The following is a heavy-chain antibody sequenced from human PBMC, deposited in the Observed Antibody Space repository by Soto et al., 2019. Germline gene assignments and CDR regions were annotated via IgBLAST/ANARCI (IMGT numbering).Heavy chain of an antibody. CDR3: ATPVAVVADTGVYYMDV. CDR1: GGSISSYY. CDR2: IYYSGST. D-gene: IGHD2-15*01. J-gene: IGHJ6*03. V-gene: IGHV4-59*01. Sequence: SETLSLTCTVSGGSISSYYWSWIRQPPGKGLEWIGYIYYSGSTNYNPSLKSRVTISVDTSKNQFSLKLSSVTAADTAVYYCATPVAVVADTGVYYMDVCGKRYTVTVSS.